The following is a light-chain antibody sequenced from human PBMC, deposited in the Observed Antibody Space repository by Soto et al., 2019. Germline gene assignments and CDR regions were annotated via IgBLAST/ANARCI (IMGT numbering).Light chain of an antibody. J-gene: IGLJ2*01. CDR3: SSYSYLDIPVL. V-gene: IGLV2-14*01. CDR2: DVT. Sequence: QSALTQPASVSGPPGQSITISCTGTSSDVGAYNYVSWYQHHPGKAPRLVIYDVTNRPSGISDRFSGSKSGNTASLTISGLLAEDEADYYCSSYSYLDIPVLLGGGTQLTVL. CDR1: SSDVGAYNY.